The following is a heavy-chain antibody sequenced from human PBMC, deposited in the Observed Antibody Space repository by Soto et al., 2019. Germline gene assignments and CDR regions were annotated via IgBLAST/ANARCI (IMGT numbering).Heavy chain of an antibody. J-gene: IGHJ4*02. Sequence: QVQLVQSGAEVRKPGASVKVSCEASGYTFTSYDIYWVRQATGQGLEWMGWMNPNTGNSGYAQKFQGRGTMTSDTSISTAHMELSSLGSEDTAVYYCARRAETNGWNGFGADKYYFDFWGQGTLVTVSS. V-gene: IGHV1-8*01. CDR2: MNPNTGNS. CDR3: ARRAETNGWNGFGADKYYFDF. D-gene: IGHD1-1*01. CDR1: GYTFTSYD.